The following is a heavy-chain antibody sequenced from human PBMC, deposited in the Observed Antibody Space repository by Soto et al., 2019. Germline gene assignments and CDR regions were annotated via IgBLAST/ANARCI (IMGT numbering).Heavy chain of an antibody. V-gene: IGHV1-18*01. CDR1: GYTFSTYG. Sequence: QVQLVQSGAEVKKPGASVRVSCKASGYTFSTYGISWVRQAPGQGLEWMGWISAYNGDTNYAQKLQGRVTMTTDTSTSTAYMVPRSLTSDDTAVYYCARIFYYYAMDVWGQGTTVTVSS. CDR3: ARIFYYYAMDV. CDR2: ISAYNGDT. D-gene: IGHD3-3*01. J-gene: IGHJ6*02.